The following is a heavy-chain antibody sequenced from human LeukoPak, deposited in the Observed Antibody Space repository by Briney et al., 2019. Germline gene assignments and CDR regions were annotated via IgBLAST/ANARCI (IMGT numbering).Heavy chain of an antibody. Sequence: GASVKVSCKVSGYTLTELSMHWVRQAPGQGLELMGRIIPIFGTANYAQKFQGRVTITTDESTSTAYMELSSLRSEDTAVYYCARDGGYNGPGTHYNVDYWGQGTLVTVSS. J-gene: IGHJ4*02. CDR1: GYTLTELS. V-gene: IGHV1-69*05. CDR2: IIPIFGTA. CDR3: ARDGGYNGPGTHYNVDY. D-gene: IGHD3-10*01.